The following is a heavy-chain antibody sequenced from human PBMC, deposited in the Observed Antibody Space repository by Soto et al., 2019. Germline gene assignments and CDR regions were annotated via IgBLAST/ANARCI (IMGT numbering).Heavy chain of an antibody. CDR1: GFTFSSYS. CDR3: ATESEISGIAEDRVGIDD. D-gene: IGHD1-20*01. J-gene: IGHJ4*02. CDR2: ISSGSNYI. V-gene: IGHV3-21*01. Sequence: VGSLRLSCAASGFTFSSYSINWVRQAPGKGLEWVSSISSGSNYIYYADSVKGRFTISRDNAKKSLYLEMNSLRAEDTAVYYCATESEISGIAEDRVGIDDRGPATLVTVS.